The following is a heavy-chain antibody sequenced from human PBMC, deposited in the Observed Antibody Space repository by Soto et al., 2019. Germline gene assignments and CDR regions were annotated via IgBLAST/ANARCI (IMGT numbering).Heavy chain of an antibody. J-gene: IGHJ5*02. CDR3: TRVKRYCSGGSCSSAWFDP. CDR2: IIPIFGTA. Sequence: QVQLVQSGAEVKKPGSSVKVSCKASGGTFSSYAISWVRQDPGQGLEWMGGIIPIFGTANYAQKFQGRVTITADESTSTGYMELCSLRSEDTAVYYCTRVKRYCSGGSCSSAWFDPWGQGTLDTVSS. V-gene: IGHV1-69*01. D-gene: IGHD2-15*01. CDR1: GGTFSSYA.